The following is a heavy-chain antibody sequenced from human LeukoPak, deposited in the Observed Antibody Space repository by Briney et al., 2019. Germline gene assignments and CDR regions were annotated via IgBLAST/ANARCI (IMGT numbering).Heavy chain of an antibody. CDR3: ARVALYYYDEL. CDR1: GYTFTGYY. D-gene: IGHD3-22*01. Sequence: ASVKVSCKTSGYTFTGYYIHWVRQAPGQRPEWMGWINPKNGGTNYAQKFQGRVTLTTDTSITTGYMELSSLRSDDTAVYYCARVALYYYDELWGQGTLVTVSS. V-gene: IGHV1-2*02. CDR2: INPKNGGT. J-gene: IGHJ4*02.